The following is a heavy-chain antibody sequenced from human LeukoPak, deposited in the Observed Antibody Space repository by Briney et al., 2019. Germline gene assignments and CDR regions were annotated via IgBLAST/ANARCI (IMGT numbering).Heavy chain of an antibody. Sequence: GGSLRLSCAASGFTFSSYAMSWVRQAPGKGLEWVSAISGSGGSTYYADSVKGRFTISRDNSENTLYLQMNSLRAEDTAVYYCAKDYYDSSGYYYEGYWGQGTLVTVSS. J-gene: IGHJ4*02. D-gene: IGHD3-22*01. CDR1: GFTFSSYA. CDR2: ISGSGGST. CDR3: AKDYYDSSGYYYEGY. V-gene: IGHV3-23*01.